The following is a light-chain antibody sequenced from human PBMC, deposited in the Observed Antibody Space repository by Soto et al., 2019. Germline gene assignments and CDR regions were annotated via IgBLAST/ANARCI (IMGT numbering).Light chain of an antibody. CDR1: GNDVGGYTF. J-gene: IGLJ1*01. Sequence: QAVLTQPASVSGSPGQSISISCTGTGNDVGGYTFVSWYQQHPDKVPKLVIFDVNRRPSGVSDRFSGSKSVNAASLTISGLQAEDEADYYCCSYTATTPYVFGPGTQVTVL. CDR3: CSYTATTPYV. CDR2: DVN. V-gene: IGLV2-14*03.